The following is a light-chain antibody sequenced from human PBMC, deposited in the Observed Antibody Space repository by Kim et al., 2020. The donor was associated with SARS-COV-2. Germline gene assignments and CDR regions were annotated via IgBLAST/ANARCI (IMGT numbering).Light chain of an antibody. Sequence: GKTVTDSCTGGGGTMASTVVQWYQQRPGSAPTTVIYEDDQRPSGIPDRFSGAIEGSSKSASRTISGLKTEDEADYYCQYSDGSNLVFGGGTQLTVL. V-gene: IGLV6-57*02. CDR1: GGTMASTV. J-gene: IGLJ2*01. CDR2: EDD. CDR3: QYSDGSNLV.